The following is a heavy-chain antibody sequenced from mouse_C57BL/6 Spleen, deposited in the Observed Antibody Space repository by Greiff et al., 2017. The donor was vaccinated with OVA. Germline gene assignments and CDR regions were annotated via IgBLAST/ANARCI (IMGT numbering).Heavy chain of an antibody. CDR2: IDPSDSYT. D-gene: IGHD1-1*01. Sequence: QVQLQQPGAELVMPGASVKLSCKASGYTFTSYWMHWVKQRPGQGLEWIGEIDPSDSYTNYNQKFKGKSTLTVDKSSSTAYMQLSSLTSEDSAVYCCARGITTVNFDYWGQGTTLTVSS. V-gene: IGHV1-69*01. CDR3: ARGITTVNFDY. CDR1: GYTFTSYW. J-gene: IGHJ2*01.